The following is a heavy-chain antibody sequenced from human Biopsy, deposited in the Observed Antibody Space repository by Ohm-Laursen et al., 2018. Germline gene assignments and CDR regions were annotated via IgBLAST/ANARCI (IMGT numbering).Heavy chain of an antibody. J-gene: IGHJ4*02. CDR1: GFTFSSYY. CDR3: ARSLWPEDY. CDR2: INQDGSVK. V-gene: IGHV3-7*01. D-gene: IGHD2-21*01. Sequence: SLRLSCAASGFTFSSYYMSWVRLAPGKGLEWVANINQDGSVKNYVDSVKGRFTISRDNAENSVYLQMSSLRSEDTAVYYCARSLWPEDYWGQGTLATVSS.